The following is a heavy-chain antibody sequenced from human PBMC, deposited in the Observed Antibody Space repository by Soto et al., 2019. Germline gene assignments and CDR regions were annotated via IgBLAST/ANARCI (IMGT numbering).Heavy chain of an antibody. CDR2: ISTYNGNT. CDR1: GYSFITYG. Sequence: QVQLVQSGAEVKKPGASVKVSCKASGYSFITYGISWVRQAPGQGLEWMGWISTYNGNTNYAQKLQGRITMTTDTSKTTGHMELRSLRSDDTAVYSCARDRPTSSIRARDYYYAMDVWGQGTTVTVSS. CDR3: ARDRPTSSIRARDYYYAMDV. D-gene: IGHD6-6*01. J-gene: IGHJ6*02. V-gene: IGHV1-18*01.